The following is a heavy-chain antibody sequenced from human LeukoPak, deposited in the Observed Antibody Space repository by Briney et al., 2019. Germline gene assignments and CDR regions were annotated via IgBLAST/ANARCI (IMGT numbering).Heavy chain of an antibody. CDR2: VYYTGST. Sequence: SEILSLTCTVSGDFITAYYWSWIRQPPGKGLEWIGYVYYTGSTEYNFSLRSRVTVSLDMSKHQFSLNLTSVTAADTAVYYCATNTGTVSDYWGQGALVTVSS. CDR1: GDFITAYY. D-gene: IGHD7-27*01. CDR3: ATNTGTVSDY. V-gene: IGHV4-59*03. J-gene: IGHJ4*02.